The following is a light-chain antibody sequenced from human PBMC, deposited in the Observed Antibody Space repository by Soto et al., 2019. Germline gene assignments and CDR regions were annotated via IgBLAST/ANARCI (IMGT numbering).Light chain of an antibody. V-gene: IGKV1-39*01. J-gene: IGKJ1*01. CDR3: QQTYSTPRT. CDR1: QRISTY. Sequence: DVQMTQSPSSLSASVGDRVTVTCRASQRISTYLNWYQQKPGKAPKLLIYAASSLPSGVPSRFSGSGSGTDFTLTISSXQPEDFATYYCQQTYSTPRTFGQGTKVDIK. CDR2: AAS.